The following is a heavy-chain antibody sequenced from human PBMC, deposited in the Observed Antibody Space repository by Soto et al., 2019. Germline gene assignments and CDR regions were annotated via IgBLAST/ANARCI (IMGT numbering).Heavy chain of an antibody. CDR3: ARKDKSGYFNWFDP. D-gene: IGHD3-22*01. J-gene: IGHJ5*02. V-gene: IGHV5-51*01. Sequence: PEESLKISCRTSGYKFTSYWIAWVCQMPGKGLEWMGIIFPSDSDTRYSPSFQGQVTISADRSTSTVFLQWASLKASDTAVYFCARKDKSGYFNWFDPWGQGTLVTVSS. CDR1: GYKFTSYW. CDR2: IFPSDSDT.